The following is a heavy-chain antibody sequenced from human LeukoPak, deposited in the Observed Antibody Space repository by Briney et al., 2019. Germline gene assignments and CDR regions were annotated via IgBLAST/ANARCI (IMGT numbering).Heavy chain of an antibody. V-gene: IGHV1-2*02. Sequence: ASVKVSCKASGYTFTGYYMHWVRQAPGQGLEWMGWINPNSGGTNYAQKFQGRVTMTRDTSISTAYMELSRLRSDDTAVYYCARSVAVAVMSYFDYWGQGTLVTVSS. CDR2: INPNSGGT. CDR1: GYTFTGYY. J-gene: IGHJ4*02. D-gene: IGHD6-19*01. CDR3: ARSVAVAVMSYFDY.